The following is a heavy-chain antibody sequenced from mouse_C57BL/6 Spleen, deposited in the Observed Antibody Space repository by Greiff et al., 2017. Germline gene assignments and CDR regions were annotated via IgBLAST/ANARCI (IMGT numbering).Heavy chain of an antibody. CDR1: GYTFTDYE. CDR3: KRTGYAMDY. CDR2: IDPETGGT. V-gene: IGHV1-15*01. J-gene: IGHJ4*01. Sequence: VQLQESGAELVRPGASVTLSCKASGYTFTDYEMHWVKQTPVHGLEWIGAIDPETGGTAYNQKFKGKAILTADKSSSTAYMELRSLTSEDSAVYYCKRTGYAMDYWGQGTSVTVSS.